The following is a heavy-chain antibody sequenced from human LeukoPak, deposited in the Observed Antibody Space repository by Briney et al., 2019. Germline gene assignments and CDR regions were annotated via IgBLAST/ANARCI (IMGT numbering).Heavy chain of an antibody. D-gene: IGHD4-11*01. J-gene: IGHJ4*02. CDR3: ASVTNNYFDY. CDR1: GGSIRSSGGYY. Sequence: SQTLSLTCTVSGGSIRSSGGYYWGWIRQHPGKGLEWIGFIYYNGNTYYNPSLRSRVTTSVDTPKNQFSLKLSSVTAADTAVYYCASVTNNYFDYWGQGTLVTVSS. V-gene: IGHV4-31*03. CDR2: IYYNGNT.